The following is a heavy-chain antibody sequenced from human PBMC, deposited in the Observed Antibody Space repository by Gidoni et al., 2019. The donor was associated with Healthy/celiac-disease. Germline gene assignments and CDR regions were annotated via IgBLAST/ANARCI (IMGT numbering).Heavy chain of an antibody. Sequence: FTISRDNSKNTLYLQMNSLRAEDTAVYYCAKEGDYGDYYRLGWYFDLWGRGTLVTVSS. D-gene: IGHD4-17*01. CDR3: AKEGDYGDYYRLGWYFDL. J-gene: IGHJ2*01. V-gene: IGHV3-23*01.